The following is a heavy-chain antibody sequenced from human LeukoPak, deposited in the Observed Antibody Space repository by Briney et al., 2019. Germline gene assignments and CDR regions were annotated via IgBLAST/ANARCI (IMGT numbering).Heavy chain of an antibody. Sequence: SETLSLTCTVSGGSISSYYWSWIRQPPGKGLEWSGYIYYSGSTNYNPSLKSRVTISVDTSRNQFSLKLSSVTAADTAVYYCARGGTVRNGMDVWGQGTTVTVSS. J-gene: IGHJ6*02. CDR2: IYYSGST. D-gene: IGHD1-26*01. CDR3: ARGGTVRNGMDV. V-gene: IGHV4-59*01. CDR1: GGSISSYY.